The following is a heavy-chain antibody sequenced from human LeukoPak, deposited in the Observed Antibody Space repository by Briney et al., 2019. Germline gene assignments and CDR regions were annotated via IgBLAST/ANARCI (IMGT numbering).Heavy chain of an antibody. J-gene: IGHJ4*02. V-gene: IGHV3-23*01. CDR3: AKLPYSIDGYFDY. Sequence: GRSLRLSCTASGFTFSTYAMSWVRQAPGKGLEWVSIISDTGADADYADSVKGRFTISRDNSKNTLYLEMNSLRAGDTAVYYCAKLPYSIDGYFDYWGQGTLVTVSS. D-gene: IGHD2-15*01. CDR2: ISDTGADA. CDR1: GFTFSTYA.